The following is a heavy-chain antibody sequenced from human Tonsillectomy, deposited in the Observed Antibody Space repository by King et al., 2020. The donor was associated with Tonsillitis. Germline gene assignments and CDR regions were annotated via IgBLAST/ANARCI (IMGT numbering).Heavy chain of an antibody. V-gene: IGHV1-8*01. D-gene: IGHD2-2*02. J-gene: IGHJ6*02. CDR1: GYTFTSYD. CDR3: ARTKDLGYCSSTSCYNYYYYGMDV. Sequence: VQLVESWAEVKKPGASVKVSFKASGYTFTSYDINWVRQATGPGLEWMGWMNPNSGNTGYAQKFQGRVTMTRKTSISTAYMVLSSLRSEDTAVYYCARTKDLGYCSSTSCYNYYYYGMDVWGQGTTVTVSS. CDR2: MNPNSGNT.